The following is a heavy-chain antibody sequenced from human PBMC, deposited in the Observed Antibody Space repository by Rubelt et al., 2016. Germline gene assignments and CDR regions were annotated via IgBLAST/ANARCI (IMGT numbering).Heavy chain of an antibody. CDR3: AKDVANAMDV. Sequence: QVQLVQSGAEVKKPGASVKVSCKASGYIFTDSYMHWVRQAPGQGLEWMAWITPQGATNSAPKFQDRVILTRYTSSRTVFMELNNLMFDDTAVYYWAKDVANAMDVWGQGTTVIVSS. V-gene: IGHV1-2*02. CDR1: GYIFTDSY. D-gene: IGHD2-21*01. CDR2: ITPQGAT. J-gene: IGHJ6*02.